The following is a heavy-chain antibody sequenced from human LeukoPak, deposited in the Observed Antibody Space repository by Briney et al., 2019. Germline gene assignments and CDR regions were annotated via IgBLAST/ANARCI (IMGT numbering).Heavy chain of an antibody. D-gene: IGHD5-18*01. Sequence: SETLSLTCTVSGGSISSSSYYWGWIRQPPGKGLEWIGSIYYSGSTYYNPSLKSRVTISVDTSKNQFSLKLSSVTAADTAVYDCARQSAMVWAFDIWGQGTMVTVSS. V-gene: IGHV4-39*01. CDR3: ARQSAMVWAFDI. J-gene: IGHJ3*02. CDR2: IYYSGST. CDR1: GGSISSSSYY.